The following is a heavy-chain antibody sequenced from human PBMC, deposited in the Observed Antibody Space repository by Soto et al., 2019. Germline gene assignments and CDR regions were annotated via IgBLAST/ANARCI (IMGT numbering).Heavy chain of an antibody. J-gene: IGHJ4*02. Sequence: TLSLTCVVSNFSISSGYYWGWIRQSPGKGLEWIASIYRSGTTSYNPSLKSRVTISVDPSKNQFSLMLTAVTAADTAVYYCARTHSGSYYSVFNYWGRGSLVTVSS. CDR2: IYRSGTT. V-gene: IGHV4-38-2*01. D-gene: IGHD1-26*01. CDR1: NFSISSGYY. CDR3: ARTHSGSYYSVFNY.